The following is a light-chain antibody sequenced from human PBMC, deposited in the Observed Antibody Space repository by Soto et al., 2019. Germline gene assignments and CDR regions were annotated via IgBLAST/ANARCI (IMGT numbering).Light chain of an antibody. CDR2: KIS. CDR3: TQATQFPWT. V-gene: IGKV2-24*01. J-gene: IGKJ1*01. Sequence: IVMTQTPLSSAVTLGQPASISCRSSQSLEDSDGNSYLSWLHQRPGQPPRLLIYKISNRLSGVPDRFSGSGAGTVFTLRISRVEADDVGLYYCTQATQFPWTFGQGTKVDIK. CDR1: QSLEDSDGNSY.